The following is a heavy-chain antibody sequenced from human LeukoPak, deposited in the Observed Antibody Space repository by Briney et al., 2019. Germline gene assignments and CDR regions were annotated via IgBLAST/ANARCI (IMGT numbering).Heavy chain of an antibody. CDR2: IYYSGST. V-gene: IGHV4-59*01. CDR3: ARAQSGSGWYNYYYYGMDV. CDR1: SGSTSSYY. D-gene: IGHD6-19*01. Sequence: SETLSLTCTVSSGSTSSYYWSWIRQPPGKGLEWIGYIYYSGSTNYNPSLKSRVTISVDTSKNQFSLKLSSVTAADTAVYYCARAQSGSGWYNYYYYGMDVWGKGTTVTVSS. J-gene: IGHJ6*04.